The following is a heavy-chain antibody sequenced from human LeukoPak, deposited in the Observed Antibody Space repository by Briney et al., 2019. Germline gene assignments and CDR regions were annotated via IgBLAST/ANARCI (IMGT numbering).Heavy chain of an antibody. CDR3: ARGAQYSYGWSY. CDR2: IIPIFGTA. V-gene: IGHV1-69*01. Sequence: SVKVSCKASGGTFSSYAISWVRQAPGQRLEWMGGIIPIFGTANYAQKFQGRVTITADESTSTAYMELSSLRSEDTAVYYCARGAQYSYGWSYWGQGTLVTVSS. D-gene: IGHD5-18*01. J-gene: IGHJ4*02. CDR1: GGTFSSYA.